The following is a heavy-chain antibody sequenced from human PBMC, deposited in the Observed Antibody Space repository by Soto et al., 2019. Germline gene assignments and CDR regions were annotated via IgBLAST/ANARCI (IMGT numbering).Heavy chain of an antibody. Sequence: ASETLSLTCTVSGGSISSYYLSWIRQPPGKGLEWIGYIYYSGSTNYNPSLKSRVTISVDTSKNQFSLKLSSVTAADTAVYYCARQGYCSGGSCPPDDNWFDPWGQGTLVTVSS. CDR2: IYYSGST. V-gene: IGHV4-59*08. CDR3: ARQGYCSGGSCPPDDNWFDP. J-gene: IGHJ5*02. CDR1: GGSISSYY. D-gene: IGHD2-15*01.